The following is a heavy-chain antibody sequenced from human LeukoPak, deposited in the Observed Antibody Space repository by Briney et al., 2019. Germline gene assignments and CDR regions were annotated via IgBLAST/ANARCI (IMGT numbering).Heavy chain of an antibody. J-gene: IGHJ5*02. CDR3: ARALGEGPDGFDP. CDR1: GGSISSSNW. Sequence: SGTLSLTRAVSGGSISSSNWWSWVRQPPGKGLEWIGEIYHSGSTNYNPSLKSRVTISVDKSKNQFSLKLSSVTAADTAVYYCARALGEGPDGFDPWGQGTLVTVSS. V-gene: IGHV4-4*02. D-gene: IGHD3-10*01. CDR2: IYHSGST.